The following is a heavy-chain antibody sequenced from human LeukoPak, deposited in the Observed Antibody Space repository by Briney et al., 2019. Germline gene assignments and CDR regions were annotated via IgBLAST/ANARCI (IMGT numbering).Heavy chain of an antibody. CDR3: ARPSFVTGSYYPL. D-gene: IGHD1-26*01. CDR1: GFTFNAYS. J-gene: IGHJ4*02. Sequence: PGGSLRLSCAASGFTFNAYSMGWVRQAPGKGLEWVSIISRASESIFYADSVKGRFTISRDNAKNSLYLQMNGLRAEDTAVYYCARPSFVTGSYYPLWGQGTLVAVSS. V-gene: IGHV3-21*01. CDR2: ISRASESI.